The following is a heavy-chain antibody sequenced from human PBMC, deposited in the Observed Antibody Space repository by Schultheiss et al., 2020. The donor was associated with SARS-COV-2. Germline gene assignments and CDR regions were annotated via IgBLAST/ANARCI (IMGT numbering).Heavy chain of an antibody. J-gene: IGHJ4*02. D-gene: IGHD5-24*01. CDR2: IYSGGST. Sequence: GESLKISCAASGFTVSSNYMSWVRQAPGKGLEWVSVIYSGGSTYYADSVKGRFTISRDNSKNTLYLQMNSLRAEDTAVYYCARGGGWLQLRLIDYWGQGTLVTVSS. V-gene: IGHV3-66*01. CDR3: ARGGGWLQLRLIDY. CDR1: GFTVSSNY.